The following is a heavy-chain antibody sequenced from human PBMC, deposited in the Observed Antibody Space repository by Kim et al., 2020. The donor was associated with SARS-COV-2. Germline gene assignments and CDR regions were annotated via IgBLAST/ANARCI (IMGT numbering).Heavy chain of an antibody. D-gene: IGHD3-3*01. CDR3: ARDSQGALRFLTAFDP. V-gene: IGHV4-59*01. J-gene: IGHJ5*02. CDR2: IYDSGST. Sequence: SETLSLTCTVSGGSISSYYWSWIRQPPGKGLEWIAYIYDSGSTNYNPSLKSRVTISVDTSKNQFSLKLSSVTAADTAVYYCARDSQGALRFLTAFDPWGQGTLVTVSS. CDR1: GGSISSYY.